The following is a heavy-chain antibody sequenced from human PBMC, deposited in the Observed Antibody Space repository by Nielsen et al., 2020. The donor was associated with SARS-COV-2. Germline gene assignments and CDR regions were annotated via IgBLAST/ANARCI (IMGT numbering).Heavy chain of an antibody. CDR1: GGSISSGGYY. J-gene: IGHJ3*02. CDR3: ARHLRYCSSTSCLDAFDI. V-gene: IGHV4-61*08. CDR2: IYYSGST. Sequence: SETLSLTCTVSGGSISSGGYYWSWIRQHPGKGLEWIGYIYYSGSTNYNPSLKSRVTISVDTSKNQFSLKLSSVTAADTAVYYCARHLRYCSSTSCLDAFDIWGQGTMVTVSS. D-gene: IGHD2-2*01.